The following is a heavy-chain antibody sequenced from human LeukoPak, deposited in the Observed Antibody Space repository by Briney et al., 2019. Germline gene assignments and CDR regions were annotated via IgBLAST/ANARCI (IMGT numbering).Heavy chain of an antibody. V-gene: IGHV4-30-2*01. D-gene: IGHD6-13*01. CDR1: GGSISSGGYS. J-gene: IGHJ4*02. CDR2: IYHSGST. Sequence: SETLSLTCAVSGGSISSGGYSWSWIRQPPGKGLEWIGYIYHSGSTYYNPSLKSRVTISVDTSKNQFSLKLSSVTAADPAVYYCASSRGYSSSWRYYFDYWGQGTLVTVSS. CDR3: ASSRGYSSSWRYYFDY.